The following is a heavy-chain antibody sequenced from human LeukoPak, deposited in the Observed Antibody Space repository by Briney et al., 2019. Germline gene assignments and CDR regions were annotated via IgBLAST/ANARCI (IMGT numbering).Heavy chain of an antibody. Sequence: PGGSLRLSCAASGFTFSSYGMHWVRQAPGKGLEWVGFIRSKAYGGTTEYAASVKGRFTISRDDSKSIAYLQMNSLKTEDTAVYYCTREYGSGSEKYMDVWGKGTTVTISS. CDR1: GFTFSSYG. CDR2: IRSKAYGGTT. J-gene: IGHJ6*03. D-gene: IGHD3-10*01. V-gene: IGHV3-49*04. CDR3: TREYGSGSEKYMDV.